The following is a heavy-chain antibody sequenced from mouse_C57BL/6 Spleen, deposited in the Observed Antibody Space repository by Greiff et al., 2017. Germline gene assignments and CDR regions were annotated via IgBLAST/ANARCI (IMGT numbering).Heavy chain of an antibody. D-gene: IGHD4-1*01. V-gene: IGHV1-55*01. CDR1: GYTFTSYW. CDR3: AREANWDQYFDV. Sequence: QVQLQQPGAELVKPGASVKMSCKASGYTFTSYWITWVKQRPGQGLEWIGDLYPGSGSINYNEKFKSKATLTVDTSSSTAYMQLSSLTSEDSAVYDCAREANWDQYFDVWGTGTTVTVSS. J-gene: IGHJ1*03. CDR2: LYPGSGSI.